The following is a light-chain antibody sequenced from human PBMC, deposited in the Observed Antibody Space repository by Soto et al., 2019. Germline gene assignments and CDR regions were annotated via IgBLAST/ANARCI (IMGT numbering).Light chain of an antibody. J-gene: IGKJ5*01. CDR3: QQYDNVSIT. CDR1: QDISSF. Sequence: DIQMTQSPSSLSASVGHRVTITCQASQDISSFLTWFQQKPGKAPKVLIYGASNLQTGVPSRFSGRGSGTHFTLTINGLQPEDMATYYCQQYDNVSITFGQGTRLEIK. CDR2: GAS. V-gene: IGKV1-33*01.